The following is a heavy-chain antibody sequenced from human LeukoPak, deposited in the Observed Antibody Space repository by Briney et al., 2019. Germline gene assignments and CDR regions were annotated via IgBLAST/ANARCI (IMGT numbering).Heavy chain of an antibody. J-gene: IGHJ4*02. V-gene: IGHV1-24*01. CDR1: GYTLTELS. CDR2: FDPEDGET. D-gene: IGHD1-26*01. CDR3: ATSGSYYGTFAY. Sequence: ASVKVSCKVSGYTLTELSMHWVRQAPGKGLEWMGGFDPEDGETIYAQKFQGRVTMTEDTSTDTAYMELSSLRSEDTAVYYCATSGSYYGTFAYWGQGTLVTVSS.